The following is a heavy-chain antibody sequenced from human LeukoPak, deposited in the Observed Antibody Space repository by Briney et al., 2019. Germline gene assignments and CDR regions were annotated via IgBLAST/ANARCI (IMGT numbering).Heavy chain of an antibody. D-gene: IGHD3-22*01. J-gene: IGHJ4*02. CDR1: GYTFINYY. CDR3: ARLVSSGPYDY. CDR2: INPSEGTT. Sequence: ASVKGSCKASGYTFINYYIHWLRQAPGQGPEWMGIINPSEGTTTHAQKFQGRVTMTRDTSTSTVYMELSSLRSEDTAVFYCARLVSSGPYDYWGQGTLVTVSS. V-gene: IGHV1-46*01.